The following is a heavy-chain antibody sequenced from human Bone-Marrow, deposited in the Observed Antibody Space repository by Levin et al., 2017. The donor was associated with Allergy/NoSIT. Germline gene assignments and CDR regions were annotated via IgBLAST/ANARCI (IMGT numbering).Heavy chain of an antibody. CDR2: ISYSGST. CDR3: ARQPRATPTTYFDI. D-gene: IGHD1-1*01. V-gene: IGHV4-39*01. CDR1: GGSVSSSGYY. Sequence: SETLSLTCTVSGGSVSSSGYYWGWSRQSPGKGLEWIGTISYSGSTSSNPSLKSRLTISVDTSKNQFSLRLTSVTAADTALYYCARQPRATPTTYFDIWGQGILVTISS. J-gene: IGHJ4*02.